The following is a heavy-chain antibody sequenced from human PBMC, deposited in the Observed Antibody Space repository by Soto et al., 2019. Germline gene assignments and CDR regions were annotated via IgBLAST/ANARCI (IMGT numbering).Heavy chain of an antibody. Sequence: KQSQTLSLTCTVSGGSISSYYWSWIRQPPGKGLEWIGYIYYSGSTNYNPPLKSRVTISVDTSKNQFSLKLSSVTAADTAVYYCARGGADFQHWGQGTLVTVSS. V-gene: IGHV4-59*01. J-gene: IGHJ1*01. CDR3: ARGGADFQH. CDR1: GGSISSYY. D-gene: IGHD6-25*01. CDR2: IYYSGST.